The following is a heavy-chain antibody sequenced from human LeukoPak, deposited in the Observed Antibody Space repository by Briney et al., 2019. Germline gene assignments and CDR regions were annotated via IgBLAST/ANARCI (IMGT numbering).Heavy chain of an antibody. J-gene: IGHJ6*02. D-gene: IGHD2-21*01. V-gene: IGHV4-59*08. CDR3: ARGVVYYGMDV. CDR2: IYYSGST. Sequence: SETLSLTCTVSGGSISNYYWSWIRQPPGKGLEWIGYIYYSGSTYYNPSLKSRVTISVDTSKNQFSLKLSSVTAADTAVYYCARGVVYYGMDVWGQGTTVTVSS. CDR1: GGSISNYY.